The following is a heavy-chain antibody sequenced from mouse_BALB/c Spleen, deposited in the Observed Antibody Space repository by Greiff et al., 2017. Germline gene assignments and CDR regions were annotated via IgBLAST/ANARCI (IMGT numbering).Heavy chain of an antibody. CDR2: INPSNGGT. CDR3: ARGTEGYWFAY. V-gene: IGHV1-53*01. CDR1: GYTFTSYY. D-gene: IGHD2-2*01. Sequence: QVQLQQPGAELVKPGASVKLSCKASGYTFTSYYMYWVKQRPGQGLEWIGGINPSNGGTNFNEKFKSKATLTADKSSSTAYMQLSSLTSENSAVYFCARGTEGYWFAYWGQGTLVTVSA. J-gene: IGHJ3*01.